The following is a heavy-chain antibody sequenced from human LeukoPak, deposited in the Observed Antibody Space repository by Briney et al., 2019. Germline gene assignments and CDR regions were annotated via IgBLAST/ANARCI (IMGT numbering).Heavy chain of an antibody. CDR3: AAGFGELSH. CDR1: GFTFSSYS. CDR2: ISGSGGST. Sequence: GGSLRLSCAASGFTFSSYSMNWVRQAPGNGLEWVSAISGSGGSTYYADSVKGRFTISRDNSKNTLYLQMNSLRAEDTAVYYCAAGFGELSHWGQGTLVTVSS. V-gene: IGHV3-23*01. J-gene: IGHJ4*02. D-gene: IGHD3-10*01.